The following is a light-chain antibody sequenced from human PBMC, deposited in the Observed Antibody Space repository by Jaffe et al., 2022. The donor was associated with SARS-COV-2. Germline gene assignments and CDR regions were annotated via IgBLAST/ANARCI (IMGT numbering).Light chain of an antibody. CDR1: SSNIGAGYD. V-gene: IGLV1-40*01. Sequence: QSVLTQPPSVSGAPGQRVTLSCTGSSSNIGAGYDVHWYQHLPGTAPKLLIYGNSNRPSGVPDRFSGSKSGTSASLAITGLQAEDEADYYCQSYDSSLSGWVFGGGTKVTVL. CDR2: GNS. J-gene: IGLJ3*02. CDR3: QSYDSSLSGWV.